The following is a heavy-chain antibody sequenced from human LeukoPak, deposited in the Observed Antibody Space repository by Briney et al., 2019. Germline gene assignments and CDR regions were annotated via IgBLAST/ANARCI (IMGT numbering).Heavy chain of an antibody. V-gene: IGHV1-46*01. CDR1: GYTFSNYY. Sequence: APVKVSCKASGYTFSNYYIHWVRQAPGQGLEWMGVNNPSGGRTTYAQKFQGRVTMTRDTSTSTAYMDLSSLRSDDTAVYYCSRELGGSYFDYWGQGTLVTVSS. D-gene: IGHD1-26*01. J-gene: IGHJ4*02. CDR3: SRELGGSYFDY. CDR2: NNPSGGRT.